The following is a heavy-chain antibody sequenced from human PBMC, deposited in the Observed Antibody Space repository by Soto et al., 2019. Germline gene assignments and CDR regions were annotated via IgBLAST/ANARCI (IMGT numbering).Heavy chain of an antibody. CDR3: AREKVGTTFFDT. CDR2: IYPSVSS. V-gene: IGHV4-38-2*02. Sequence: SETLSLTCSVSGFAISRGYYWSWVRQPPGKGLEWIGSIYPSVSSYHNPSLATRLGLSIDASKNQFTLNLTSVTAADTALYSCAREKVGTTFFDTWGQGIQVTVSS. CDR1: GFAISRGYY. J-gene: IGHJ4*02. D-gene: IGHD2-21*02.